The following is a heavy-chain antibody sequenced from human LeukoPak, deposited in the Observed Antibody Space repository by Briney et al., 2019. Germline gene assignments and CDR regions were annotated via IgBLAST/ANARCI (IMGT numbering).Heavy chain of an antibody. Sequence: QPGGSLRLSCAAAGFTFSSYWMHWVRQAPGKGLVWVSNISSDGSTTSYAYSVKGRVTISRDNAKNTLYLQMNSLRLEDRAVYYCARGIAIRPAGVNDYWGQGTLVTVSS. V-gene: IGHV3-74*01. D-gene: IGHD2-2*01. CDR2: ISSDGSTT. CDR3: ARGIAIRPAGVNDY. J-gene: IGHJ4*02. CDR1: GFTFSSYW.